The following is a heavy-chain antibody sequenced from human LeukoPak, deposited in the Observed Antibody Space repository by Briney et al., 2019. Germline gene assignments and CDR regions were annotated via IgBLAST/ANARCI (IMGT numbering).Heavy chain of an antibody. Sequence: GASVKVSCKASGGTFMSNAISWVRQAPGQGLEWMGGITPIFGTANYAQKFQGRVTITAVESMSTAYMELSSLRSEDTAVYYCARGWLAETTVVTPYNYWGQGTLVTVSS. V-gene: IGHV1-69*13. J-gene: IGHJ4*02. CDR3: ARGWLAETTVVTPYNY. CDR2: ITPIFGTA. CDR1: GGTFMSNA. D-gene: IGHD4-23*01.